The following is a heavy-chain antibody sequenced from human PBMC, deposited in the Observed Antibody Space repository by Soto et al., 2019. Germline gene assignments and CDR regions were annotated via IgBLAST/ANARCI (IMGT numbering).Heavy chain of an antibody. CDR3: AKEMYFDASPDY. CDR1: GFTFSTYA. V-gene: IGHV3-23*01. Sequence: GGSLRLSCAASGFTFSTYAMSWVRQAPGKGLEWVSAISGRGGNTYYADSVKGRFTISRDNSKNALYLQMNSLRAEDTAVYYCAKEMYFDASPDYWGQGTLVTVSS. D-gene: IGHD3-3*01. CDR2: ISGRGGNT. J-gene: IGHJ4*02.